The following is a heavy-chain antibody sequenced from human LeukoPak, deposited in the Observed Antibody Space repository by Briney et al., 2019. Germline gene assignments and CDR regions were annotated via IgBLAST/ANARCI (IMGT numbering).Heavy chain of an antibody. CDR2: ITGGGETT. J-gene: IGHJ4*02. CDR1: GFIFSTYA. CDR3: VSQSYSGSDKYYFDS. Sequence: GGSLRLSCATSGFIFSTYAMSCVRQAPGKGLEWVSIITGGGETTYYADSVKGRFTVSRDNSKNTLYLQMTSLRAEDTAVYYCVSQSYSGSDKYYFDSWGQGTLVAVSS. V-gene: IGHV3-23*01. D-gene: IGHD1-26*01.